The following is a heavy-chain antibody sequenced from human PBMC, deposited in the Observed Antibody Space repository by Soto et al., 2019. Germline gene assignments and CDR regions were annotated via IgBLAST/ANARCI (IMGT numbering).Heavy chain of an antibody. CDR3: ATLRQQLAHFDY. CDR1: GGSISSSSYY. V-gene: IGHV4-39*01. D-gene: IGHD6-13*01. CDR2: IYYSGST. Sequence: QLQLQESGPGLVKPSETLSLTCTVSGGSISSSSYYWGWIRQPPGKGLEWIGSIYYSGSTYYNPSLKSRVTISVDTSKNQFSLKLSSVTAADTAVYYCATLRQQLAHFDYWGQGTLVTVSS. J-gene: IGHJ4*02.